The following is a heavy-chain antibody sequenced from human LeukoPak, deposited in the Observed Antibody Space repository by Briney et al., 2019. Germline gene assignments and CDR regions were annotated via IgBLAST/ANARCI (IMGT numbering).Heavy chain of an antibody. Sequence: SETLSLTCAVYGGSFSGYYWSWIRQPPGKGLEWIGEINHSGSTNYNPSLKSRVTISVDTSKNQFSLKLSSVTAADTAVYYCARSRKYYWYYYYYYMDVWGKGTTLTVSS. D-gene: IGHD2/OR15-2a*01. CDR2: INHSGST. CDR3: ARSRKYYWYYYYYYMDV. J-gene: IGHJ6*03. V-gene: IGHV4-34*01. CDR1: GGSFSGYY.